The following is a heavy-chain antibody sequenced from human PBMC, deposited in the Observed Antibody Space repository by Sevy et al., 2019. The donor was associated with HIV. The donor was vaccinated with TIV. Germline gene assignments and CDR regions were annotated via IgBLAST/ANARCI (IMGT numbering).Heavy chain of an antibody. CDR1: GFTFSNYW. CDR3: ARDLYDSIGYYYDYYYMDV. Sequence: GGSLRLSCAASGFTFSNYWMSWVRQAPGKGLEWVANIKQDGSEKYYVDSVKGRFTISRDNAKNSLYLQMNSLRAEDTAVYYCARDLYDSIGYYYDYYYMDVWGKGTTVTVSS. J-gene: IGHJ6*03. CDR2: IKQDGSEK. D-gene: IGHD3-22*01. V-gene: IGHV3-7*01.